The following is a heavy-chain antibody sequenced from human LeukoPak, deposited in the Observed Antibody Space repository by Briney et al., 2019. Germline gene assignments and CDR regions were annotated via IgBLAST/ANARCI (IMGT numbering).Heavy chain of an antibody. CDR3: AKDDGWLVREDGFDM. J-gene: IGHJ3*02. CDR1: GFSFSRYE. CDR2: IDSRSSTI. V-gene: IGHV3-48*03. D-gene: IGHD6-19*01. Sequence: GGSLRLSCATSGFSFSRYEMNWVRQAPGKGLEWAAYIDSRSSTIYYADSMKGRFTISRDNSKNTLYLQMNSLRAEDTAVYYCAKDDGWLVREDGFDMWGQGTMVTVSS.